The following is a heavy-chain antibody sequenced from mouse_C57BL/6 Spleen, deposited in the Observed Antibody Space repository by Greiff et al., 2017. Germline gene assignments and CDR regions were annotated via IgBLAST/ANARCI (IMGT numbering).Heavy chain of an antibody. CDR2: IRLKSDNYAT. Sequence: EVKLQESGGGLVQPGGSMKLSCVASGFTFSNYWMNWVRQSPEKGLEWVAQIRLKSDNYATHYAESVKGRFTISRDDSKSSVYLQMNNLRAEDTGIYYCTEQLQGAWYFDVWGTGTTVTVSS. D-gene: IGHD4-1*02. CDR1: GFTFSNYW. CDR3: TEQLQGAWYFDV. V-gene: IGHV6-3*01. J-gene: IGHJ1*03.